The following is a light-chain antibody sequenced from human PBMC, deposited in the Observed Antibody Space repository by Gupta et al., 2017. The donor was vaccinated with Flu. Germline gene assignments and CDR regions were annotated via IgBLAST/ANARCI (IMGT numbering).Light chain of an antibody. Sequence: EIVLTQSPGTLSLSPGERATLSCRASQSVSSSYLAWYQQKPGQAPRLLIYGASSRATGSADRFSGSGCGTDFTLTISRREPEDFAVYYCQQYSSSPPYSFGQGTKVEIK. J-gene: IGKJ2*03. CDR2: GAS. CDR3: QQYSSSPPYS. CDR1: QSVSSSY. V-gene: IGKV3-20*01.